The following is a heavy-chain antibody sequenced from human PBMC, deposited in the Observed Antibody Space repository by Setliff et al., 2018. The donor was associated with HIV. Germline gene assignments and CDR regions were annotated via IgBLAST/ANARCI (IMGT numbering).Heavy chain of an antibody. D-gene: IGHD3-16*01. J-gene: IGHJ6*03. CDR2: LYHGGST. CDR1: GVSIISGGYS. V-gene: IGHV4-30-2*01. Sequence: PSETLSLTCAVSGVSIISGGYSWSWIRQPPGKGLEWIGFLYHGGSTSYNPSLKSRVTISLDTSKNQFSLNLSSVTAADTAVYYCARRSPGGGYYMDVWGRGTTVTVSS. CDR3: ARRSPGGGYYMDV.